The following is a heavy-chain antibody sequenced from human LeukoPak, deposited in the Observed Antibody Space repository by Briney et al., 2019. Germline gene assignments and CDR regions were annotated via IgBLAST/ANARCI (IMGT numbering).Heavy chain of an antibody. CDR2: IYYSGST. V-gene: IGHV4-59*01. CDR1: GGSISSYY. Sequence: SETLSLTCTVSGGSISSYYWSWIRQPPGKGLEWIGYIYYSGSTNYNPSLKSRVTISVDTSKNQFSLKLSSVTAADTAVYYGARDQRSGWFDPWWQGTLVTVSS. J-gene: IGHJ5*02. CDR3: ARDQRSGWFDP.